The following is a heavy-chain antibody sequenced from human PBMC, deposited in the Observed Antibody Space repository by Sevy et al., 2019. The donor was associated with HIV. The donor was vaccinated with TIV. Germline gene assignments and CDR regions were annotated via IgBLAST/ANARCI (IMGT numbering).Heavy chain of an antibody. Sequence: GGSLRLSCAASGFTFNNAWMMWVRQAPGKGLEWVGHIKTKTDGGTTDYAAPVKARFTISRDDSKSTLYLQMNGLKTEDTALYYCATDVSGDYFCGDTSDYWGQGTLVTVSS. CDR3: ATDVSGDYFCGDTSDY. J-gene: IGHJ4*02. V-gene: IGHV3-15*01. CDR1: GFTFNNAW. CDR2: IKTKTDGGTT. D-gene: IGHD4-17*01.